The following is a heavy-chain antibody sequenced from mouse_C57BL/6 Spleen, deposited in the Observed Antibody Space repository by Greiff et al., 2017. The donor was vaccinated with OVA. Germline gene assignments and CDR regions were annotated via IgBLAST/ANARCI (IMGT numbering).Heavy chain of an antibody. J-gene: IGHJ2*01. Sequence: QVQLQQSDAELVKPGASVKISCKVSGYTFTDHTIHWMKQRPEQGLEWIGYIYPRDGSTKYNEKFKGKATLTADKSSSTAYMQLNSLTSEDSAVYFCARDWGIYYGNSYFDYWGQGTTLTVSS. CDR1: GYTFTDHT. V-gene: IGHV1-78*01. CDR2: IYPRDGST. D-gene: IGHD2-1*01. CDR3: ARDWGIYYGNSYFDY.